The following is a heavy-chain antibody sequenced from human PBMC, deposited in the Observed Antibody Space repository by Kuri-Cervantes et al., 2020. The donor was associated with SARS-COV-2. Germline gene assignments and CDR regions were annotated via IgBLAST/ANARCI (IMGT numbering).Heavy chain of an antibody. V-gene: IGHV3-33*01. J-gene: IGHJ6*02. CDR1: GFPFSSYG. D-gene: IGHD3-10*01. Sequence: GGSLRLSCAASGFPFSSYGMHWVRQAPGKGLEWVALMWYDGSNKYYADSVKGRFTIARDDSKNTLYLQMNSLRAEDTAVYYCARDALITMIRGIPSSYGMDVWGQGTTVTVSS. CDR2: MWYDGSNK. CDR3: ARDALITMIRGIPSSYGMDV.